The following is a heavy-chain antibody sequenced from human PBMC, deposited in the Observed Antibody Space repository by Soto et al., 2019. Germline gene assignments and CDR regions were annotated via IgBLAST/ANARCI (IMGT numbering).Heavy chain of an antibody. CDR3: TTTYGGNSAYYYGMDV. Sequence: GGSLRLSCAASGFTFSNAWMSWVRQAPGKGLEWVGRIKSKTDGGTTDYAAPVKGRFTISRDDSKNTLYLQMNSLKTEDTAVYYCTTTYGGNSAYYYGMDVWGQGTTVTAP. J-gene: IGHJ6*02. V-gene: IGHV3-15*01. CDR2: IKSKTDGGTT. CDR1: GFTFSNAW. D-gene: IGHD2-21*02.